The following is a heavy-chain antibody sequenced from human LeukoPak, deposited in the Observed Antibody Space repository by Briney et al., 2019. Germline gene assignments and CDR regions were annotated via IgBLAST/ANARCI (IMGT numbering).Heavy chain of an antibody. V-gene: IGHV4-30-2*01. CDR2: IYHSGST. D-gene: IGHD1-26*01. CDR1: GGSISSGGYY. J-gene: IGHJ4*02. CDR3: ARAMGATGGVDY. Sequence: KPSETLSLTCTVSGGSISSGGYYWSWIRQPPGKGLEWIGYIYHSGSTYYNPSLKSRVTISVDRSKNQFSLKLSSVTAADTAVYYCARAMGATGGVDYWGQGTLVTVSS.